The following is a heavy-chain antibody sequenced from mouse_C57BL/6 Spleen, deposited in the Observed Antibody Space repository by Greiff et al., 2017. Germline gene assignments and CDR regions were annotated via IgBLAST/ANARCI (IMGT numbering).Heavy chain of an antibody. CDR1: GYSITSGYY. V-gene: IGHV3-6*01. CDR2: ISYDGSN. J-gene: IGHJ4*01. CDR3: ARAPYCDYAVDY. D-gene: IGHD2-10*01. Sequence: EVKLVESGPGLVKPSPSLSLTCSVTGYSITSGYYWNWIRQFPGNKLEWMGYISYDGSNNYNPSLKNRISITRDTAKNKFFLKLNSVTTEDTATYYCARAPYCDYAVDYWGQGTSVTVSS.